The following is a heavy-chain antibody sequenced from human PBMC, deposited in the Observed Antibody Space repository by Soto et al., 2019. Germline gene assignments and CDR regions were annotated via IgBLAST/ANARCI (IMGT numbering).Heavy chain of an antibody. D-gene: IGHD3-3*01. CDR2: IYPGDSDT. Sequence: HGESLKISCKGSGYSFTSYWIGWVRQMPGKGLEWMGIIYPGDSDTRYSPSFQGQVTISADKSISTAYLQWSSLKASDTAMYYCARTDYDFWSGYSSYMDVWGKGTTVTVSS. CDR3: ARTDYDFWSGYSSYMDV. J-gene: IGHJ6*03. CDR1: GYSFTSYW. V-gene: IGHV5-51*01.